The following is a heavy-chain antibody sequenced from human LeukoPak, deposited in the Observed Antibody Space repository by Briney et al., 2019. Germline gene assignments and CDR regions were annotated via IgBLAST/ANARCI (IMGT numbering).Heavy chain of an antibody. Sequence: SETLSLTCTVSGGSISSYYWSWIRQPPGKGLEWIGYIYYCGSTNYNPSLKSRVTISVDTSKNQFSLKLSSVTAADTAVYFCARDGVRVTYTSGWYYFDYWGQGTLVTVSS. CDR3: ARDGVRVTYTSGWYYFDY. J-gene: IGHJ4*02. CDR2: IYYCGST. D-gene: IGHD6-19*01. CDR1: GGSISSYY. V-gene: IGHV4-59*01.